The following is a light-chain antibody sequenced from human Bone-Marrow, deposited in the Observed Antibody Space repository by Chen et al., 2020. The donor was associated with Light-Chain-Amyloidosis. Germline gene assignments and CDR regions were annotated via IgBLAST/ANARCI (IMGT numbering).Light chain of an antibody. CDR2: EVS. CDR3: MQGTHWPPYT. CDR1: QGLVHRDGTTY. J-gene: IGKJ2*01. Sequence: DVVMTQSPLSLPVTLGQPASISCRSSQGLVHRDGTTYLIWFQQRPGQSPRRLIYEVSKRDSGGPDRFSGSGSGTDFTLKISRVEAEDVGRYYCMQGTHWPPYTFGQGTKLEIK. V-gene: IGKV2-30*02.